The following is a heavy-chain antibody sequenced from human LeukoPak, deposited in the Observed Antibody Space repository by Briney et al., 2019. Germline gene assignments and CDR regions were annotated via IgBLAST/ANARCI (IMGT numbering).Heavy chain of an antibody. CDR1: GFTFSSYA. V-gene: IGHV3-23*01. J-gene: IGHJ4*02. CDR2: ISGSGGST. CDR3: AKDRGLFGSSWNLGLDY. D-gene: IGHD6-13*01. Sequence: PGGSLRLSCAASGFTFSSYAMSWVRQAPGKGLEWVSVISGSGGSTYYADSVKGRFTLSRDNSKNTLYLQMNSLRAEDTAVYYCAKDRGLFGSSWNLGLDYWGQGTLVTVSS.